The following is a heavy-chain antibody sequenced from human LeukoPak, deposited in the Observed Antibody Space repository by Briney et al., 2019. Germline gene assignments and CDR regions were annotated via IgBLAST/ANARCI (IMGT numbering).Heavy chain of an antibody. V-gene: IGHV4-59*01. CDR2: IYYSGST. CDR1: GVSISSYY. CDR3: ARCSNMGGYYYYGMDV. J-gene: IGHJ6*02. Sequence: KPSETLSLTCTVSGVSISSYYWSWIRQPPGKGLEWIGYIYYSGSTNYNPSLKSRVTISVDTSKNQFSLKLSSVTAADAAVYYCARCSNMGGYYYYGMDVWGQGTTVTVSS. D-gene: IGHD2-2*01.